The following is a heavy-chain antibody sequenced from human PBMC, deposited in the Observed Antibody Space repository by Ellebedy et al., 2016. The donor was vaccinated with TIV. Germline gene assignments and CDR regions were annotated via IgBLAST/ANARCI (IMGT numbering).Heavy chain of an antibody. CDR1: RYTFTSYY. J-gene: IGHJ4*02. CDR3: ARDGDYDSSGYYSRMFDY. Sequence: ASVKVSXKASRYTFTSYYMHWVRQAPGQGLEWMGIINPSGGSTSYAQKFQGRVTMTRDTSTSTVYMELSSLRSEDTAVYYCARDGDYDSSGYYSRMFDYWGQGTLVTVSS. CDR2: INPSGGST. D-gene: IGHD3-22*01. V-gene: IGHV1-46*01.